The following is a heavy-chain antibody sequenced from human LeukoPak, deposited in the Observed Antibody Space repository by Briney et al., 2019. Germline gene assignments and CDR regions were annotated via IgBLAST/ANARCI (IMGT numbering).Heavy chain of an antibody. CDR3: ARGVSSGYKYYFDY. J-gene: IGHJ4*02. V-gene: IGHV4-39*01. D-gene: IGHD3-22*01. CDR1: GGSISSRNYY. Sequence: SETLSLTCTVSGGSISSRNYYWGWIRQPPGKGLEWIGSIYYSGSTYYNPSLKSRVTISVDTSKNQFSLKLSSVTAADTAVYYCARGVSSGYKYYFDYWGQGTLVTVSS. CDR2: IYYSGST.